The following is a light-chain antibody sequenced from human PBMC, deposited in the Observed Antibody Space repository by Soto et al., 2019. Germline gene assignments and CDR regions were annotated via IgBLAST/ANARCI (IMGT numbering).Light chain of an antibody. CDR1: QSVSSY. J-gene: IGKJ3*01. CDR3: QQRSNWPPLFT. V-gene: IGKV3-11*01. CDR2: DAS. Sequence: EIVLTQSQATLSLSPGERATLSCRASQSVSSYLAWYQQKPGQAPRLLIYDASNKATGIPARFSGSGPGTDLTLTTSSLEPEDFAVYYCQQRSNWPPLFTFGPGTKVDIK.